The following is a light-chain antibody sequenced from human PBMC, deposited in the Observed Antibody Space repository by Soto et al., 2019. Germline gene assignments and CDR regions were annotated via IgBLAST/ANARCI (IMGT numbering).Light chain of an antibody. Sequence: QSALTQPPSASGSPGQSVTISCTGTSSDVGGYNYVSWYQQHPGKAPKLMIYEVSKRPSGVPDRFSGSKSGNTASLTVSGLQAEDEPDYYCSSYAGSNVVFGGGTKLTVL. CDR2: EVS. V-gene: IGLV2-8*01. J-gene: IGLJ2*01. CDR3: SSYAGSNVV. CDR1: SSDVGGYNY.